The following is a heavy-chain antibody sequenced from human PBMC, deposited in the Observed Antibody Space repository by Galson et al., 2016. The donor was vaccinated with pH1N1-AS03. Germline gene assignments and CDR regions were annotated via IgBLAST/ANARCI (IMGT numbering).Heavy chain of an antibody. CDR1: GFTFSIYW. J-gene: IGHJ4*02. D-gene: IGHD6-19*01. V-gene: IGHV3-7*03. CDR3: ARFGKNGWDLGS. Sequence: SLRLSCAASGFTFSIYWMTWVRQTPGKGLEWVATINPGGRGLYYADSLQGRFSISRDDAKNSLYLQMSSLRVDDTAVYYCARFGKNGWDLGSWGQGTLVSVSS. CDR2: INPGGRGL.